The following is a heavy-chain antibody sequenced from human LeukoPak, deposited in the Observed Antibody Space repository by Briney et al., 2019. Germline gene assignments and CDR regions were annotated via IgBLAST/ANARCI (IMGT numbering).Heavy chain of an antibody. CDR3: AREYGDYERPVQDDY. CDR2: IYHSGST. V-gene: IGHV4-38-2*02. J-gene: IGHJ4*02. D-gene: IGHD4-17*01. CDR1: GASVSNYY. Sequence: SETLSLTCNVSGASVSNYYWVWIRQPPGKGLEWIGSIYHSGSTYYNPSLKSRVTISVDTSKNQFSLKLSSVTAADTAVYYCAREYGDYERPVQDDYWGQGTLVTVSS.